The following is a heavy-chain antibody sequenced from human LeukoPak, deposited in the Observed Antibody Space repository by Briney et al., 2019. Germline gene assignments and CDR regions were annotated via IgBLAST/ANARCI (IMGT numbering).Heavy chain of an antibody. CDR1: GGSISSSSYY. D-gene: IGHD5-24*01. J-gene: IGHJ4*02. Sequence: SETLSLTCTVSGGSISSSSYYWGWIRQPPGKGLEWIGSIYYSGSTYYNPSLKGRVTISVDTSKNQFSLKLSSVTAADTAVYYCASASRDDYLLYDYWGQGTLVTVSS. V-gene: IGHV4-39*07. CDR2: IYYSGST. CDR3: ASASRDDYLLYDY.